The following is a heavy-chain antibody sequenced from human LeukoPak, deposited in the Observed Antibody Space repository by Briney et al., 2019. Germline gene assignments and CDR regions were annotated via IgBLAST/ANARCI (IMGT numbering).Heavy chain of an antibody. CDR3: ARDLDQYNGRFGGFGHDF. D-gene: IGHD3-10*01. V-gene: IGHV1-18*01. CDR1: GYTFINYG. CDR2: ISAYNGNT. J-gene: IGHJ4*02. Sequence: ASVKVSCKASGYTFINYGINWVRQAPGQGLEWVGWISAYNGNTNYAQSLQGRVTMTTDTSTSTVYMEMRSLTSDDTAAYYCARDLDQYNGRFGGFGHDFWGQGTLVTVSS.